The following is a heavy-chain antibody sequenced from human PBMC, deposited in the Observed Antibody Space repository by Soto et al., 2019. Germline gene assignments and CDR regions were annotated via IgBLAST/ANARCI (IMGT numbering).Heavy chain of an antibody. V-gene: IGHV2-70*11. CDR1: GFSLSTSGMC. CDR3: ARTTIVVGYYYYYYMDV. Sequence: SGPTLVNPTQTLTLTCTFSGFSLSTSGMCVSWIRQPPGKALEWLARIDWDDGKYYSTSLKTRLTISKDTSKNQVVLTMTNMEPVDTATYYCARTTIVVGYYYYYYMDVWGKGTTVTVSS. D-gene: IGHD2-2*01. CDR2: IDWDDGK. J-gene: IGHJ6*03.